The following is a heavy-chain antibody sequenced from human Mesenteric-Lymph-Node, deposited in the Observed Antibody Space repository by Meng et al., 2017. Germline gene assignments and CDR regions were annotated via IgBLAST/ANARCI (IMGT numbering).Heavy chain of an antibody. CDR3: ARSSHAHYGVAYRVVVFDI. J-gene: IGHJ3*02. V-gene: IGHV4-31*01. CDR1: GGSISSANYY. D-gene: IGHD4-17*01. Sequence: SETLSLTCTVSGGSISSANYYWSWIRQHPEKGLEWMGYIHYSGNTRYNPSLKSPVSMSVETSKNQFSLKVDSVTAADTAIYYCARSSHAHYGVAYRVVVFDIWGPGTMVTVSS. CDR2: IHYSGNT.